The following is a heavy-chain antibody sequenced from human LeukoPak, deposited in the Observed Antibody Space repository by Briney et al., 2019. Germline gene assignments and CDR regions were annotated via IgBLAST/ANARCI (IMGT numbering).Heavy chain of an antibody. CDR3: ARLNRISVAGTGWFDP. Sequence: HGESLKISCKGSGYSFTSSWIGWVRQMPGKGLEWMGIIYPGDSDTGYGPSLQGQVTISADKSISTAYLHWRSLKASDTAMYYCARLNRISVAGTGWFDPWGQGTLVIVSS. J-gene: IGHJ5*02. V-gene: IGHV5-51*01. D-gene: IGHD6-19*01. CDR1: GYSFTSSW. CDR2: IYPGDSDT.